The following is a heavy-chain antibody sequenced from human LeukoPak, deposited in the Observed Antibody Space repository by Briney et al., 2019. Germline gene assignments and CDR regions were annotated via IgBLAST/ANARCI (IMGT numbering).Heavy chain of an antibody. CDR3: ARGAIAAAGTFNY. V-gene: IGHV1-8*03. CDR1: GYTFTSYD. Sequence: ASVKVSCKASGYTFTSYDINWVRQATGQGLEWMGWMNPNSGNTGYAQKFQGRVTITRNTSISTAYMELSSLRSEDTAVYYCARGAIAAAGTFNYWGQGTLVTVSS. CDR2: MNPNSGNT. D-gene: IGHD6-13*01. J-gene: IGHJ4*02.